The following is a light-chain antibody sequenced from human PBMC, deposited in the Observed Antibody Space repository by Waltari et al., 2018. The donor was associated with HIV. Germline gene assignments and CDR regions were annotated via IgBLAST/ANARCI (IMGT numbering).Light chain of an antibody. Sequence: SYVLTQPPSVSVAPGQTARITCGGNKIGSKSVHWYQQKTRQAPVLVVYDDSDRPSGIPERFPGSNSGHTATLTISRVEAGDEADYYCQVRDSSSDHVVFGGGTKLTVL. CDR3: QVRDSSSDHVV. CDR2: DDS. CDR1: KIGSKS. J-gene: IGLJ2*01. V-gene: IGLV3-21*02.